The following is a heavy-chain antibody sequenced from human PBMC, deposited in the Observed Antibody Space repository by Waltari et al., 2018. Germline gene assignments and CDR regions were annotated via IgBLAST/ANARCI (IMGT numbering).Heavy chain of an antibody. J-gene: IGHJ4*02. CDR2: ISYSGSA. Sequence: QVQLQESGPGLVKPSETLSLTCTVFGGSITNNSWSWFRQPPGGGLEWVGYISYSGSAYSNPSLKSRVTISVDTSKSQFSLKLSSVTAADTAVYYCARDSYSSSFDSWGQGTLVTVSS. D-gene: IGHD6-13*01. CDR3: ARDSYSSSFDS. CDR1: GGSITNNS. V-gene: IGHV4-59*01.